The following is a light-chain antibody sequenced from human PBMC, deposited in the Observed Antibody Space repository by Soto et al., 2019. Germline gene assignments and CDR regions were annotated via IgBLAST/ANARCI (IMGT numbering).Light chain of an antibody. CDR1: QSISTY. CDR3: QQSYSTPRT. V-gene: IGKV1-39*01. CDR2: AAS. Sequence: DIQMTQSPSSLSASVGDRVTITCRASQSISTYLNWYQQKPGKPPKLLIYAASTLESGASGFSGSGSGTDFPLTINYLEPEDFATYYWQQSYSTPRTFGQGTKVEMK. J-gene: IGKJ1*01.